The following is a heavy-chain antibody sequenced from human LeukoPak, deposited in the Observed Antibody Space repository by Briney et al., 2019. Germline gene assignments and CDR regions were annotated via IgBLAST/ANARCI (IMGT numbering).Heavy chain of an antibody. Sequence: SETLSLTCAVYGGSFSDYYWTWIRQPPGKGLEWIGEINHSGSPNNNPSLKSRVSISFDTSKNQFSLKLSSVTAADTAVYYCARVGYCSGGSCLRLDWYFDLWGRGSLVTVSS. CDR2: INHSGSP. D-gene: IGHD2-15*01. CDR1: GGSFSDYY. CDR3: ARVGYCSGGSCLRLDWYFDL. V-gene: IGHV4-34*01. J-gene: IGHJ2*01.